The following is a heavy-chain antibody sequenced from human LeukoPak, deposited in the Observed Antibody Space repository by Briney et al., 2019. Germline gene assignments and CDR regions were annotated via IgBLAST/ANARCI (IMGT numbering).Heavy chain of an antibody. V-gene: IGHV3-30*18. CDR1: GFTSSSYG. Sequence: GGSLRLSCAASGFTSSSYGMHWVRQAPGKGLEWVAVISYDGSNKYYADSVKGRFTISRDNSKNTLYLQMNSLRAEDTAVYYCAKRSLYYDYGMDVWGQGTTVTVSS. CDR3: AKRSLYYDYGMDV. J-gene: IGHJ6*02. D-gene: IGHD2/OR15-2a*01. CDR2: ISYDGSNK.